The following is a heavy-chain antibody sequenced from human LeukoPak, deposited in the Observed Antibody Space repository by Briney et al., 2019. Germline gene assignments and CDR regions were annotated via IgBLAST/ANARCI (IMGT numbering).Heavy chain of an antibody. CDR3: ARGTGYNGSWFDP. CDR2: IFYSGST. V-gene: IGHV4-39*07. Sequence: SETLSLTCTVSGGSISSSSYYWGWLRQPPGKGREWIGSIFYSGSTYYNPSLKSRVTISVDTSKNQFSLKLSSVTAADTAVYYCARGTGYNGSWFDPWGQGTLVTVSS. J-gene: IGHJ5*02. D-gene: IGHD5-24*01. CDR1: GGSISSSSYY.